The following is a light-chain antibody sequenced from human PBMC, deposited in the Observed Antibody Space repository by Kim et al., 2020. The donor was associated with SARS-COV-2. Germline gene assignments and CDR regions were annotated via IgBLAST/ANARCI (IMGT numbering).Light chain of an antibody. V-gene: IGLV1-51*01. J-gene: IGLJ1*01. Sequence: GKKVTISCSGSSSNIGNNYVSWYQQLPGTAPKLLIYDNNKRPSGIPDRFSGSKSGTSATLGITGLQTGDEADYYCGTWDSSLSVYVFGTGTKVTVL. CDR1: SSNIGNNY. CDR2: DNN. CDR3: GTWDSSLSVYV.